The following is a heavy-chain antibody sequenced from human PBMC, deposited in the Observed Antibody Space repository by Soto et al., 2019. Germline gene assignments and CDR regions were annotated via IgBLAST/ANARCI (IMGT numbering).Heavy chain of an antibody. V-gene: IGHV4-30-2*01. CDR2: IYHRGST. CDR3: AREDDGGDSDYYGLDV. D-gene: IGHD2-21*02. J-gene: IGHJ6*02. Sequence: ASETLSLTCAVSGGSISSGGYSWSWIRQPPGKGLEWIGYIYHRGSTYYNPSLKSRVTISVDRSKNQFSLKLSSVTAADTAVYFCAREDDGGDSDYYGLDVWGQGTT. CDR1: GGSISSGGYS.